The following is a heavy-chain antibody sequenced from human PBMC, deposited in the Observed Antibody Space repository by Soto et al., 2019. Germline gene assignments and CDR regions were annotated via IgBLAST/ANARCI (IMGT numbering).Heavy chain of an antibody. CDR3: TTRRSQLELRTTYYYGMDV. V-gene: IGHV3-15*01. D-gene: IGHD1-7*01. CDR2: IKSKTDGGTT. Sequence: GWSLGLSCAASGLTFGIGSMSWVGRAPGKGLKWVARIKSKTDGGTTDYAAPVKGRFTISRDDSKNTLYLQMNSLKAEDTAVYYCTTRRSQLELRTTYYYGMDVWGQGTTVTVPS. J-gene: IGHJ6*02. CDR1: GLTFGIGS.